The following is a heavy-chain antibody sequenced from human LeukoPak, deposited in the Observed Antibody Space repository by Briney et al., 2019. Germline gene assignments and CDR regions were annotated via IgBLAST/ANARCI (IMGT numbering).Heavy chain of an antibody. D-gene: IGHD1-1*01. V-gene: IGHV3-30*01. CDR2: ISYDGSNK. Sequence: PGRSLRLSCAASGFTFSSYAMHWVRRAPGKGLEWVAVISYDGSNKYYADSVKGRFTISRDNSKNTLYLQMNSLRAEDTAVYYCASGDTGIDYWGQGTLVTVSS. CDR1: GFTFSSYA. CDR3: ASGDTGIDY. J-gene: IGHJ4*02.